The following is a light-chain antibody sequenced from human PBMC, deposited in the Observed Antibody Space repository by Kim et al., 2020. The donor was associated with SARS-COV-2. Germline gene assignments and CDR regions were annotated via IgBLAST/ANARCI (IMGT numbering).Light chain of an antibody. V-gene: IGKV3-11*01. CDR3: QQRSNWPPWT. Sequence: EIVLTQSPATLYLSPGERATLSCSASQSVSSYLAWYQQKPGQAPRLLIYDASNRATGIPARFSGSGSGTEFTLTISSLEPEDFAVYYCQQRSNWPPWTFGQGTKVDIK. CDR2: DAS. J-gene: IGKJ1*01. CDR1: QSVSSY.